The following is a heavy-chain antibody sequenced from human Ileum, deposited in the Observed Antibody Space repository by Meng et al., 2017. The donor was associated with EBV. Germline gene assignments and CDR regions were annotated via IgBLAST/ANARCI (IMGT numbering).Heavy chain of an antibody. CDR1: GVSISSGVYH. CDR3: AIYEVGGSGQGY. CDR2: CSGGT. V-gene: IGHV4-30-4*01. J-gene: IGHJ4*02. D-gene: IGHD1-26*01. Sequence: VQLQESAPGLLKPSQILSLTCAVSGVSISSGVYHWSWIRQPPGKGLEWIGCSGGTYYNPSLKSRLTISVDTSKNQFSLKLDSATAADTAVYYCAIYEVGGSGQGYWGQGTLVTVSS.